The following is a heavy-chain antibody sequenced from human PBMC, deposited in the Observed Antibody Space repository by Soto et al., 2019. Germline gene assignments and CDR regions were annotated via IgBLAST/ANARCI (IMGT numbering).Heavy chain of an antibody. CDR3: AAAAANYYYYGMDV. CDR2: IYHSGST. V-gene: IGHV4-4*02. CDR1: GGSISSSNW. D-gene: IGHD6-13*01. J-gene: IGHJ6*02. Sequence: SETLSLTCAVSGGSISSSNWWNWVRQPPGKGLEWIGEIYHSGSTNYTPSLKSRVTISVDKSKNQFSLKLSSVTAADTAVYYCAAAAANYYYYGMDVWGQGPTVTV.